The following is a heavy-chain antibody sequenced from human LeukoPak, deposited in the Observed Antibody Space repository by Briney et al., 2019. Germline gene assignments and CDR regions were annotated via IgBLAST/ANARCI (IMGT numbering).Heavy chain of an antibody. V-gene: IGHV3-7*01. CDR1: GFTFNDYW. CDR3: TRGARFGELYSWFDP. J-gene: IGHJ5*02. D-gene: IGHD3-10*01. CDR2: IKQDGSEQ. Sequence: KPGGSLRLSCAASGFTFNDYWMSWIRQAPGRGLEWVANIKQDGSEQYYVESVKGRFTISRDNAKNSLYLQMSSLRDDDAAFYYCTRGARFGELYSWFDPWGLGTLVTVSS.